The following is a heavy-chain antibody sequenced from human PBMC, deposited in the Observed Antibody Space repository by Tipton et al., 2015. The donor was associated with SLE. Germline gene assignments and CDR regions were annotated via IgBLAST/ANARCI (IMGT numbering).Heavy chain of an antibody. D-gene: IGHD2-21*01. J-gene: IGHJ4*02. CDR1: GGSFSGYY. V-gene: IGHV4-34*01. Sequence: TLSLTCAVYGGSFSGYYWSWIRQPPGKGLEWIGEINHSGSTNYNPSLKSRVTISVDTSKNQFSLKLSSVTAADTAVYYCASIARVYCGGDCYTFDYWGQGTLVTVPS. CDR2: INHSGST. CDR3: ASIARVYCGGDCYTFDY.